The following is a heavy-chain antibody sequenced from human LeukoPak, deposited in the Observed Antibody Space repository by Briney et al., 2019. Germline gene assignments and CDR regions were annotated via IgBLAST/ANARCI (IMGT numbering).Heavy chain of an antibody. V-gene: IGHV4-61*02. CDR3: ARSMNIVVTPEGFDL. CDR1: GGSISSGSYY. D-gene: IGHD2-15*01. Sequence: PSQTLSLTCTVSGGSISSGSYYWSWIRQPAGKGLEWIGRIYTSGSTNYNPSLKSRVTISVDTSKNQFSLKLSSVTAADTAVYYCARSMNIVVTPEGFDLWGRGTLVTVSS. J-gene: IGHJ2*01. CDR2: IYTSGST.